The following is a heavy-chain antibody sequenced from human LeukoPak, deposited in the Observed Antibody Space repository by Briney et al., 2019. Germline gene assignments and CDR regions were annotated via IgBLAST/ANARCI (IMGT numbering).Heavy chain of an antibody. V-gene: IGHV3-30*04. CDR2: ISYDGSNK. CDR3: ARGYNWNGADAFDI. D-gene: IGHD1-20*01. CDR1: GFTFSSYA. J-gene: IGHJ3*02. Sequence: GGSLRLSCAASGFTFSSYAMHWVRQAPGKGLEWVAVISYDGSNKYYADSVKGRFTISRDNSKNMLYLQMNSLRAEDTAVYYCARGYNWNGADAFDIWGQGTMVTVSS.